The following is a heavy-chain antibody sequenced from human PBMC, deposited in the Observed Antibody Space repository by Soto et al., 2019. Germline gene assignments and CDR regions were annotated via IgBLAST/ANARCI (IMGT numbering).Heavy chain of an antibody. CDR2: FDPEDGET. J-gene: IGHJ5*02. CDR1: GYTLTELS. CDR3: ATGELYYDILQP. V-gene: IGHV1-24*01. Sequence: ASVKVSCKVSGYTLTELSMHWVRQAPGKGLEWMGGFDPEDGETIYAQKFQGRVTMTEDTSTDTAYMELSSLRSEDTAVYYCATGELYYDILQPWGQGTLVTVSS. D-gene: IGHD3-9*01.